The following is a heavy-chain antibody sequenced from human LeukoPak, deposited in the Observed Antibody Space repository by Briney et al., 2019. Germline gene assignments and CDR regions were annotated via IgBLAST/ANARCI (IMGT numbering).Heavy chain of an antibody. CDR1: GGSISSYY. D-gene: IGHD2-2*01. CDR3: ARGPRGYCSSTGCYAYYYYYMDV. J-gene: IGHJ6*03. V-gene: IGHV4-4*07. CDR2: IYTSGST. Sequence: SETLSLTCTVSGGSISSYYWSWIRQPAGKGLEWIGRIYTSGSTNYNPSLKSRVTMSVDTSKNQFSLKLSAVTAADTAVYYCARGPRGYCSSTGCYAYYYYYMDVWGKGTTVTISS.